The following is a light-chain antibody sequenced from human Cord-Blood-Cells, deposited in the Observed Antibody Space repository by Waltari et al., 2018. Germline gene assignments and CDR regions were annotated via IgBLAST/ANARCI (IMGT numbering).Light chain of an antibody. CDR1: ALPKQY. V-gene: IGLV3-25*03. Sequence: SYELTQPPSVSVSPGQTARITCSGDALPKQYAYWSQQKPGQAPVLVIYKDSERPLGIPERFSGSSSGTTVTLTISGVQAEDEADYYCQSADSSGTWVFGGGTKLTVL. CDR3: QSADSSGTWV. CDR2: KDS. J-gene: IGLJ3*02.